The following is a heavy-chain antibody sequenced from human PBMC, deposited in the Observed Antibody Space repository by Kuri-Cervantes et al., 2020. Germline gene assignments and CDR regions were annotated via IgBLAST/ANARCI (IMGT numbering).Heavy chain of an antibody. D-gene: IGHD2-2*02. CDR3: ARGWTLQQDCSSTSCNTLDGLY. V-gene: IGHV1-8*02. CDR1: GYTFTSYG. J-gene: IGHJ4*02. CDR2: MNPNSGNT. Sequence: ASVKVSCKASGYTFTSYGINWVRQATGQGLEWMGWMNPNSGNTGYAQKFQGRVTMTRNTSISTAYMELSSLRSEDTAVYYCARGWTLQQDCSSTSCNTLDGLYWGQGTLVTVSS.